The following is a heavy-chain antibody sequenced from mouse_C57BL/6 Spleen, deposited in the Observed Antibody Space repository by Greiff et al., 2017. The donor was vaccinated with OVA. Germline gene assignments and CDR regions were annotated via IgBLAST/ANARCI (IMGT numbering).Heavy chain of an antibody. D-gene: IGHD1-1*01. CDR1: GYTFTDYN. J-gene: IGHJ3*01. CDR3: ARPKSPYYYGSSWFAY. V-gene: IGHV1-22*01. Sequence: DVQLQESGPELVKPGASVKMSCKASGYTFTDYNMHWVKQSHGKSLEWIGYINPNNGGTSYNQKFKGKATLTVNKSSSTAYMELRSLTSEDSAVYYCARPKSPYYYGSSWFAYWGQGTLVTVSA. CDR2: INPNNGGT.